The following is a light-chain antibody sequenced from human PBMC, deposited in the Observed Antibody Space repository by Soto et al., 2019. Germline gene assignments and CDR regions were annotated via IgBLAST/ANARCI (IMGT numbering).Light chain of an antibody. J-gene: IGKJ1*01. CDR2: AAS. CDR1: QTIGNY. Sequence: DIQMTQSPSSLSASVGDRVTITCRASQTIGNYLNWYQQKPGKAPELLMHAASTLQSGVPSRFSGSGSGTDFTLNISSLQPEDFETYYCQQSYATPRTLGQGTKVDIK. V-gene: IGKV1-39*01. CDR3: QQSYATPRT.